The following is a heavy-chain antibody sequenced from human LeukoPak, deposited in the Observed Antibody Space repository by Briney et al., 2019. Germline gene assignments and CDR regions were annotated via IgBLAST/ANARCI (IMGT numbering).Heavy chain of an antibody. CDR1: GYTFTSYG. D-gene: IGHD4-17*01. CDR2: ISAYNGNT. Sequence: SSVKVSCKASGYTFTSYGISWVRRAPGQGLEWMGWISAYNGNTNYAQKLQGRVTMTTDTSTSTAYMELRSLRSEDTAVYYCVRAIRTTVTTFWFDPWGQGTLVTVSS. V-gene: IGHV1-18*01. CDR3: VRAIRTTVTTFWFDP. J-gene: IGHJ5*02.